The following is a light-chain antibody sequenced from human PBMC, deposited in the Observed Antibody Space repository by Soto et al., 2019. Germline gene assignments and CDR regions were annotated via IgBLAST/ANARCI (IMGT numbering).Light chain of an antibody. J-gene: IGKJ1*01. CDR3: QQYGSWT. V-gene: IGKV3-20*01. CDR2: GTS. Sequence: EIVLTQSPGTLSVSPGERATRSCRASQTISSNNLAWYQQKPGQAPSLLIYGTSSRATGIPDRFSGSGSGTDFTLTISRLEPEDSAIYYCQQYGSWTFGQGTKVEI. CDR1: QTISSNN.